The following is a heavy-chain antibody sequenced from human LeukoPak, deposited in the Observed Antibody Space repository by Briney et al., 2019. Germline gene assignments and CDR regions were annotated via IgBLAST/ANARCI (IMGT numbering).Heavy chain of an antibody. CDR1: AYNFANYW. V-gene: IGHV5-51*01. CDR3: ARGYCSSTSCYTNFDS. D-gene: IGHD2-2*02. CDR2: IYPGDSDT. Sequence: GESLKISCKGSAYNFANYWIGWVRQMPGKGLEWMGIIYPGDSDTRYSPSFQGQITISADKSISTVYLQWSSLEASDTAIYYCARGYCSSTSCYTNFDSWGQGTLVTVSS. J-gene: IGHJ4*02.